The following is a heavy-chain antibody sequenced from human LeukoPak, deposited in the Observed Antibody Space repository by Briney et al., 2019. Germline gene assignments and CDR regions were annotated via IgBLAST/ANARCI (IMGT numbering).Heavy chain of an antibody. CDR2: IVGSGGST. CDR3: SKWGDYDVLTGYYDSDF. Sequence: PGASLRLSCAASGFTFSNYAMTRGRQAPGKGLEPVSAIVGSGGSTYYADSVKGWFSNSRDNSKNTLFLQMNSLRVEDTALYYCSKWGDYDVLTGYYDSDFWGQGTLVTVSS. CDR1: GFTFSNYA. D-gene: IGHD3-9*01. V-gene: IGHV3-23*01. J-gene: IGHJ5*01.